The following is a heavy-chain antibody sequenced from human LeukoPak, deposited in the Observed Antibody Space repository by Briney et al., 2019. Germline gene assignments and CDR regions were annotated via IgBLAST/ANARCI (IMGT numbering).Heavy chain of an antibody. CDR3: ARVYGDYGWVFDY. Sequence: PSETLSLTCTVSGGAVSSGSYYWSWIRQPPGKGLWWIGYIYYSGSTNYNPSLKSRVTISVDTSKNQFSLKLSSVTAADTAVYYCARVYGDYGWVFDYWGQGTLVTVSS. D-gene: IGHD4-17*01. J-gene: IGHJ4*02. CDR2: IYYSGST. CDR1: GGAVSSGSYY. V-gene: IGHV4-61*01.